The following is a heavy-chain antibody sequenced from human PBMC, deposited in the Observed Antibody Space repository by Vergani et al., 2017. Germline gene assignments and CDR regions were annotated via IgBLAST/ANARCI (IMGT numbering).Heavy chain of an antibody. CDR2: IYPGDSDT. V-gene: IGHV5-51*01. CDR1: GYSFTSYW. Sequence: EVQLVQSGAEVKKPGESLKISCKGSGYSFTSYWIGWVRQMPGKGLEWMGIIYPGDSDTRYSPSFQGQVTISADKSISTAYLQWSSLKASDTAMYYYARQKIPPDYYYYYGMDVWGQGTTVTVSS. CDR3: ARQKIPPDYYYYYGMDV. J-gene: IGHJ6*02.